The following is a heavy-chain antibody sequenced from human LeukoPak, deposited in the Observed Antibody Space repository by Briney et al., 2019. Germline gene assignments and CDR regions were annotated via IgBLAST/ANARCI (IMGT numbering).Heavy chain of an antibody. Sequence: GRSLRLSCAASGFTFSSYAMHWVRQAPGKGLEWVAVISYDGSNKYSADSVKGRFTISRDNSKNTLYLQMNSLRAEDTAVYYCARDYMDSSGYYLRYWGQGTLVTVSS. V-gene: IGHV3-30-3*01. J-gene: IGHJ4*02. CDR3: ARDYMDSSGYYLRY. CDR2: ISYDGSNK. D-gene: IGHD3-22*01. CDR1: GFTFSSYA.